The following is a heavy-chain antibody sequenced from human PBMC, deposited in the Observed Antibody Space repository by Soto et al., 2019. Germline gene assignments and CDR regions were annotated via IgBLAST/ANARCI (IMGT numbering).Heavy chain of an antibody. J-gene: IGHJ6*02. CDR2: ISYDGSNK. Sequence: GGSLRLSCAASGFTFSSYAMHWVRQAPGKGLEWVAVISYDGSNKYYADSVKGRFTISRDNSKNTLYLQMNSLRVEDTAVYYCAKDPPWTVGPLAMDVWGQGTTVTVSS. CDR3: AKDPPWTVGPLAMDV. CDR1: GFTFSSYA. D-gene: IGHD2-2*01. V-gene: IGHV3-30-3*01.